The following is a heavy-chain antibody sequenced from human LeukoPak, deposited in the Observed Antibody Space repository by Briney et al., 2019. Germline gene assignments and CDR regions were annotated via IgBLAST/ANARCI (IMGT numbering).Heavy chain of an antibody. CDR3: ARENVDTAMVVDY. V-gene: IGHV3-7*04. Sequence: QTGGSLRLSCAASGFTFSSYWMSWVRQAPGKGLEWVANIKQDGSEKYYVDSVKGRFTISRDNAKNSLYLQMNSLRAEDTAVYYCARENVDTAMVVDYWGQGTLVTVSS. CDR1: GFTFSSYW. J-gene: IGHJ4*02. CDR2: IKQDGSEK. D-gene: IGHD5-18*01.